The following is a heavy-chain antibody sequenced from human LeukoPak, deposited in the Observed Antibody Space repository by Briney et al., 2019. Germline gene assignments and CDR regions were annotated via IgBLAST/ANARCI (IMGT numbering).Heavy chain of an antibody. CDR3: ARDRVTYSTSSGVDY. CDR1: GYTFSTYG. Sequence: ASVKVSCKASGYTFSTYGISWVRQAPGQGLEWMGRISAYNGNTNYAQKFQGRVTMTTDTSTTTAYMELRSLRSDDTAVFYCARDRVTYSTSSGVDYWGQGTLVTVSS. D-gene: IGHD6-6*01. J-gene: IGHJ4*02. CDR2: ISAYNGNT. V-gene: IGHV1-18*01.